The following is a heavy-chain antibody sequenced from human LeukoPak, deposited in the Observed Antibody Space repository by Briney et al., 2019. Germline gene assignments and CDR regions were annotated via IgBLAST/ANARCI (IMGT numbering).Heavy chain of an antibody. J-gene: IGHJ5*02. CDR2: ISSSSSYI. D-gene: IGHD6-13*01. Sequence: PGGSLRLSCAASGFTFSSYSMNWVRQAPGKGLEWVSSISSSSSYIYYADSVKGRFTISRDNAKNSLYLQMNSLRAEDTAVYYCARDVIAAAGWFDPWGQGTLVTVSS. CDR3: ARDVIAAAGWFDP. CDR1: GFTFSSYS. V-gene: IGHV3-21*04.